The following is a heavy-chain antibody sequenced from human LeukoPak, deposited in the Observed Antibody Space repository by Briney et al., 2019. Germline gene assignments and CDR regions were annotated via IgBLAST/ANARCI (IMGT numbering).Heavy chain of an antibody. V-gene: IGHV3-23*01. CDR2: TSAGGTGT. J-gene: IGHJ4*02. CDR1: GCTFSDCG. Sequence: GGSLRLSCTASGCTFSDCGRSWVRQVPGKGLEWVAVTSAGGTGTYYADSVKGRFTISRDNSRTTMYLQMNSLSPEDTAVSYCASRPPRARQERPFDFWGQGTLVTVSS. D-gene: IGHD1-1*01. CDR3: ASRPPRARQERPFDF.